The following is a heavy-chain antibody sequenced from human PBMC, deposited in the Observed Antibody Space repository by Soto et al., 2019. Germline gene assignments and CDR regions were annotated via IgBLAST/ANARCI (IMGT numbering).Heavy chain of an antibody. D-gene: IGHD3-3*02. CDR3: SSPKIAFYNWFDP. CDR2: IYYSGTT. V-gene: IGHV4-39*01. Sequence: SETLSLTCTVSGGSMSSSSYYWGWIRQPPGKGLEWIGSIYYSGTTYYNPSLKSRVTISVDTSKNQFSLNLSSVTAADTAVYYCSSPKIAFYNWFDPWGQGTLVTVSS. J-gene: IGHJ5*02. CDR1: GGSMSSSSYY.